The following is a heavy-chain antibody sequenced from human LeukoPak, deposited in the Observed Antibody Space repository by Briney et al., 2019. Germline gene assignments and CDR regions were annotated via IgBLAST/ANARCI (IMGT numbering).Heavy chain of an antibody. D-gene: IGHD5-18*01. J-gene: IGHJ4*02. V-gene: IGHV4-39*07. CDR3: ARVGTAMVISRVDY. Sequence: SETLSLTCTVSGGSISSSSYYWGWIRQPPGKGLEWIGSIYYSGSTYYNPSLKSRVTISVDTSKNQFSLKLSSVTAADTAVYYCARVGTAMVISRVDYWGQGTLATVSS. CDR1: GGSISSSSYY. CDR2: IYYSGST.